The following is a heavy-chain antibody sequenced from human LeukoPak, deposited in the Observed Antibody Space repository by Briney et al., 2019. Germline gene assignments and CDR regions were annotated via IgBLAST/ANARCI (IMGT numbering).Heavy chain of an antibody. J-gene: IGHJ5*02. CDR2: INHSGST. CDR3: ARHEQQPGWFDP. CDR1: GGSFSGYY. V-gene: IGHV4-34*01. Sequence: KPSETLSLTCAVYGGSFSGYYWSWIRQPPGKGLEWIGEINHSGSTNYNPSLKSRVTISVDTSKNQFSLKLSSVTAADTAVYYCARHEQQPGWFDPWGQGTLVTVSS. D-gene: IGHD6-13*01.